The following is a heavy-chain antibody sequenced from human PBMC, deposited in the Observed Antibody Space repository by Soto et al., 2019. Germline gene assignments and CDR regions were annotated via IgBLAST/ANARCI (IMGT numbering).Heavy chain of an antibody. Sequence: ASVKVSCKASGYTFASYGISWVRQSPGQGLEWMGWISAYNGNTNYAQKLQGRVTMTTDTSTSTAYMELRSLRSDDTAAYHCAREGVQWLVRSDYWGQGTLVTDSS. CDR3: AREGVQWLVRSDY. V-gene: IGHV1-18*01. D-gene: IGHD6-19*01. CDR1: GYTFASYG. J-gene: IGHJ4*02. CDR2: ISAYNGNT.